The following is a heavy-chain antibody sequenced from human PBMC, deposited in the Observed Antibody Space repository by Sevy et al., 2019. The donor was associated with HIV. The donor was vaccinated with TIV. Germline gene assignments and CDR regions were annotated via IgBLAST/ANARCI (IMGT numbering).Heavy chain of an antibody. V-gene: IGHV3-48*02. Sequence: GGSLRLSCAASGFTFSTNSMNWVRQAPGKGLEWVSYISSSSNKIYYADSVKGRFTISRDNAKNSLFLQMNSLRDEDTAVYYCARDKAWAFDFWGQGTMVTVSS. CDR2: ISSSSNKI. CDR1: GFTFSTNS. CDR3: ARDKAWAFDF. J-gene: IGHJ3*01.